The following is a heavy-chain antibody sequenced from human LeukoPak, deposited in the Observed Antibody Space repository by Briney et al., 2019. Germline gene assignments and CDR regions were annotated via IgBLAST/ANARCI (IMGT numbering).Heavy chain of an antibody. CDR3: ARDRRLGSRRPELADAFDI. V-gene: IGHV3-21*01. CDR1: GFTFSSYS. J-gene: IGHJ3*02. CDR2: ISSSSSYI. Sequence: PGGSLRLSCAASGFTFSSYSMNWVRQAPGKGLEWVSSISSSSSYIYYADSVKGRFTISRDNAKNSLYLQMNSLRAEDTAVYYCARDRRLGSRRPELADAFDIWGQGTMVTVSS. D-gene: IGHD1-26*01.